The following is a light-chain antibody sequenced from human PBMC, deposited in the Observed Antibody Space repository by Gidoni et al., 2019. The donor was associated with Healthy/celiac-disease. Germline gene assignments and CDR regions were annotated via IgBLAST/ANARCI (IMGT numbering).Light chain of an antibody. V-gene: IGKV4-1*01. J-gene: IGKJ1*01. CDR1: QSVLYSSNNKKY. CDR3: QQYYSTPLT. CDR2: WAS. Sequence: IVMTQSPDSLAVSLGERATINCKSRQSVLYSSNNKKYLAWYQQKPGQPPKLLMYWASTRESGVPDRFSGSGSGTDFTLTISSLQAEDVAVYYCQQYYSTPLTFGQXTKVEIK.